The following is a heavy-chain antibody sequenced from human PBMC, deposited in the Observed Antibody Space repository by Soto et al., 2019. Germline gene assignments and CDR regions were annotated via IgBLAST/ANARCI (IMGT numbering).Heavy chain of an antibody. CDR3: ARAAAAAYCSGGSCYSSPPDY. Sequence: SVKVSCKASGGTFSSYAISWVRQAPGQGLEWMGGIIPIFGTANYAQKFQGRVTITADESTSTAYMELSSLRSEDTAVYYCARAAAAAYCSGGSCYSSPPDYWGQGTLVTVSS. CDR2: IIPIFGTA. V-gene: IGHV1-69*13. J-gene: IGHJ4*02. CDR1: GGTFSSYA. D-gene: IGHD2-15*01.